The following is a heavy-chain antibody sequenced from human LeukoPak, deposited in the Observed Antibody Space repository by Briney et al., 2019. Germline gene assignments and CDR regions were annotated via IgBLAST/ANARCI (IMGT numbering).Heavy chain of an antibody. D-gene: IGHD6-19*01. CDR3: ASAIGGAVAGTNY. V-gene: IGHV3-23*01. J-gene: IGHJ4*02. Sequence: GGSLRLSCAASGFTFSSYAMSWVRQAPGKGLEWVSAISGSGGSTYYADSVKGRFTISRDNSKNTLYLQMNSLRAEDTAVYYCASAIGGAVAGTNYWGQGTLVTVSS. CDR2: ISGSGGST. CDR1: GFTFSSYA.